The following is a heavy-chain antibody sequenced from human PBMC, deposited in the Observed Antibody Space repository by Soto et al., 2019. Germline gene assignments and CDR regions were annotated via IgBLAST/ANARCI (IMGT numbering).Heavy chain of an antibody. CDR1: GFTFSSYA. Sequence: PGGSLRLSCAASGFTFSSYAMCWVRQAPGKGLEWVSGISGSGGSTYYADSVKGRFTISRDNSKNTLYLQMNSLRAEDTAVYYCALDFLRGLAAAGFDYGGQGPLVTV. V-gene: IGHV3-23*01. CDR3: ALDFLRGLAAAGFDY. CDR2: ISGSGGST. D-gene: IGHD6-13*01. J-gene: IGHJ4*02.